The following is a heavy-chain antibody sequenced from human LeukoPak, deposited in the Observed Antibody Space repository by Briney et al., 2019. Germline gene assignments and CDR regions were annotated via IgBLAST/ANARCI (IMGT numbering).Heavy chain of an antibody. CDR1: GFXIGRLW. CDR2: SEGDDSTT. J-gene: IGHJ5*02. Sequence: GGSLRLSCAASGFXIGRLWIHWVRQAPGKGLVWVSRSEGDDSTTTYADSVKGRFTVSRDTAENTPYLQMNSLRVEDTAVYYCAKLDWLDPWGQGTLVTVSP. CDR3: AKLDWLDP. V-gene: IGHV3-74*03.